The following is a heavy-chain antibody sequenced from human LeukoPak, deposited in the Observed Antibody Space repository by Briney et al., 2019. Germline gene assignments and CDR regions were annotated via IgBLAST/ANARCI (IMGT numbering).Heavy chain of an antibody. J-gene: IGHJ4*02. CDR1: GFTFSSYA. V-gene: IGHV3-30-3*01. D-gene: IGHD4-23*01. CDR3: ARDLYGGNSFDY. Sequence: GRSLRLSCAASGFTFSSYAMHWVRQAPGKGLEWVAVISYDGSNKYYADSVKGRFTISRDNSKNTLYLQMNSLRAEDTAVYYCARDLYGGNSFDYWGRGTLVTVSS. CDR2: ISYDGSNK.